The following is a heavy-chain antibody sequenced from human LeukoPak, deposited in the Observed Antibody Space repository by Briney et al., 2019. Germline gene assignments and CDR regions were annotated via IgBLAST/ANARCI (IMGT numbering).Heavy chain of an antibody. V-gene: IGHV3-15*01. CDR2: IKSKTNGGTI. J-gene: IGHJ4*02. D-gene: IGHD6-25*01. Sequence: GGSLRLSCAASGFTFSDAWMTWVRQAPGKGLEWIARIKSKTNGGTIDYAAPVKGIFTTSRDDSKDTLYLQMNILKIEDAAVYFCTTVGSAWNFDYWGQGTLVTVSS. CDR1: GFTFSDAW. CDR3: TTVGSAWNFDY.